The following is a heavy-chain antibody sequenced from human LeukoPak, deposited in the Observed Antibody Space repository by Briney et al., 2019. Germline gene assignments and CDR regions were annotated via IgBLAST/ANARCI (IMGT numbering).Heavy chain of an antibody. J-gene: IGHJ4*02. CDR1: GFTFSSYS. V-gene: IGHV3-21*01. D-gene: IGHD3-3*01. Sequence: GGSLRLSCAASGFTFSSYSMNWARQAPGKGLEWVSSISSSSSYIYYADSVKGRFTISRDNAKNSLYLQMNSLRAEDTAVYYCARGFPYYDFWSGYFGYWGQGTLATVSS. CDR2: ISSSSSYI. CDR3: ARGFPYYDFWSGYFGY.